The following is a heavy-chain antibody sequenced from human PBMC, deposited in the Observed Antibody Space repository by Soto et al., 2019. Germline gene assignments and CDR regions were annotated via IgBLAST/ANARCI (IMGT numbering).Heavy chain of an antibody. CDR1: GGTFSSYA. CDR2: IIPIFGTA. V-gene: IGHV1-69*01. J-gene: IGHJ4*02. Sequence: QVQLVQSGAEVKKPGSSVKVSCKASGGTFSSYAISWVRQAPGQGLEWMGGIIPIFGTANYAQKFQGRVTITADESTSTADMELSSMRSEDTAVYYCARDRGLVGAKVFFDYWGQGTLVTVSS. D-gene: IGHD1-26*01. CDR3: ARDRGLVGAKVFFDY.